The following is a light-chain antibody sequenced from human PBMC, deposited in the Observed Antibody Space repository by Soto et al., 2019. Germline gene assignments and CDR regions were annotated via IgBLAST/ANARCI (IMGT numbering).Light chain of an antibody. Sequence: LTQPASVSGSPGQSITISCTGTISDVGGYNFVSWYQQYPGKAPKLMICDVSNRPSGVSNRFSGSKSGNTASLTISGLQAEDEADYYCSSFTGSNYVFGTGTKLTVL. J-gene: IGLJ1*01. CDR3: SSFTGSNYV. CDR1: ISDVGGYNF. CDR2: DVS. V-gene: IGLV2-14*03.